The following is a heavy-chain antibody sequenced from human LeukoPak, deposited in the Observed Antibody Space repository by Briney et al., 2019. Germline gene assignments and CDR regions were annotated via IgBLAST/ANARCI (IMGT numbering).Heavy chain of an antibody. Sequence: PSETLSLTCGVSGYSIRNGYSWDWIRQPPGEGLEWIGSVYYTGSTFYNPSLRSRVTISIDTSKTHFSLSLRFVTAADTAVYYCVRGGIYLERPFDYWGQGTLVTVSS. J-gene: IGHJ4*02. CDR2: VYYTGST. CDR1: GYSIRNGYS. D-gene: IGHD1-26*01. CDR3: VRGGIYLERPFDY. V-gene: IGHV4-38-2*01.